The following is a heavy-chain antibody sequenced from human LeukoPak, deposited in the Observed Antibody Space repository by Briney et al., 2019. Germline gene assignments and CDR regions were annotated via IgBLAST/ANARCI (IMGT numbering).Heavy chain of an antibody. CDR3: ARHTKYRSYGDYDY. D-gene: IGHD5-18*01. J-gene: IGHJ4*02. V-gene: IGHV4-59*08. CDR1: GFTFADYA. CDR2: ISYSGST. Sequence: GSLRLSCAASGFTFADYAMHWVRHAPGKGLEWIGYISYSGSTNYNPSLENRVTISVDTSKNQFSLKLSSVTAADTAVYYCARHTKYRSYGDYDYWGQGTLVTVSS.